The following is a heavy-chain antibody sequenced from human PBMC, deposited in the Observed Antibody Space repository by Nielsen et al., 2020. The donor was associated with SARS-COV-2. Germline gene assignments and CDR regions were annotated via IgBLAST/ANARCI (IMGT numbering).Heavy chain of an antibody. D-gene: IGHD3-9*01. CDR3: AKGMDELRYFDLLSYASSFDY. J-gene: IGHJ4*02. CDR2: ISGSGAST. Sequence: GGSLRLSCAASGFTFSNFAMTWVRQSPGKGLEWVSGISGSGASTYYADSVKGRFTISRDNSRNTLYLQMDSLRAEDSAVYYCAKGMDELRYFDLLSYASSFDYWGRGTLVTVSS. CDR1: GFTFSNFA. V-gene: IGHV3-23*01.